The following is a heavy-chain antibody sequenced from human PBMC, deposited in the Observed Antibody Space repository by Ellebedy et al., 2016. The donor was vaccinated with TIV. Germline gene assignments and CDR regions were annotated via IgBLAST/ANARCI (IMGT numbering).Heavy chain of an antibody. CDR3: ARDRVDTAMVPGMDV. Sequence: AASVKVSCKASGGTFSSYAISWVRQAPGQGLEWMVGIIPIFGTANYAQKFQGRVTITADESTSTAYMELSSLRSEDTAVYYCARDRVDTAMVPGMDVWGQGTTVTVSS. D-gene: IGHD5-18*01. J-gene: IGHJ6*02. CDR2: IIPIFGTA. V-gene: IGHV1-69*13. CDR1: GGTFSSYA.